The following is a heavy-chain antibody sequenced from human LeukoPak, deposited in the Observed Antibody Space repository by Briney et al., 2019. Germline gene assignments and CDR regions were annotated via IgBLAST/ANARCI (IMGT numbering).Heavy chain of an antibody. V-gene: IGHV3-23*01. J-gene: IGHJ4*02. CDR2: ISGSGGST. Sequence: PGGSLRLSCAASGFTFSSYAMSWVRQAPGKGLEWVSAISGSGGSTYYADSVKGRFTISRDNSKNTLYLQMNSLRAEDTAVYYCAKGGPYDILTGYSTTVNSFDYWGQGTLVTVSS. D-gene: IGHD3-9*01. CDR3: AKGGPYDILTGYSTTVNSFDY. CDR1: GFTFSSYA.